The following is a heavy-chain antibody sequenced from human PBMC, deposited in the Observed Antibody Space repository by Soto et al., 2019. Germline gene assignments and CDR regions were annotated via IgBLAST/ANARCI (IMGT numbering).Heavy chain of an antibody. CDR2: IYSGGST. V-gene: IGHV3-66*01. CDR3: ARETNDYYDSSGPEG. J-gene: IGHJ4*02. D-gene: IGHD3-22*01. Sequence: GGSLRLSCAASGFTVSSNYMSWVRQAPGKGLEWVSVIYSGGSTYYADSVKGRFTISRHNSKNTLYLQMNSLRAEDTAVYYCARETNDYYDSSGPEGWGQGTLVTVSS. CDR1: GFTVSSNY.